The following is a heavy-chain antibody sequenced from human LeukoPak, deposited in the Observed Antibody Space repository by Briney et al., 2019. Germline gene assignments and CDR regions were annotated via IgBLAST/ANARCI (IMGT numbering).Heavy chain of an antibody. CDR2: ISSSGSTI. J-gene: IGHJ4*02. V-gene: IGHV3-48*03. Sequence: GGSLRLSCAASGFTFSSYEMNWVRQVPGKGLEWVSYISSSGSTIYYADSVKGRFTISRDNAKNSLYLQMNSLRAEDTAVYYCARYLNSGPEDFWGQGTLVTVSS. CDR1: GFTFSSYE. CDR3: ARYLNSGPEDF. D-gene: IGHD1-26*01.